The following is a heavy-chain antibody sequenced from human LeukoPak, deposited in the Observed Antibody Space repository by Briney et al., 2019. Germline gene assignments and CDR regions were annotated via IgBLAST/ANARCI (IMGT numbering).Heavy chain of an antibody. J-gene: IGHJ4*02. Sequence: GGSLRLSCTASGFTFSTYWMTWVRQAPGKGLECVANIKPDGSDKYCVDSVKGRFTISRDNAKNSLYLQLNSLRAEDTAVYYCARGRYSGGGIDNWGQGALVTVSS. D-gene: IGHD6-19*01. CDR2: IKPDGSDK. CDR3: ARGRYSGGGIDN. CDR1: GFTFSTYW. V-gene: IGHV3-7*04.